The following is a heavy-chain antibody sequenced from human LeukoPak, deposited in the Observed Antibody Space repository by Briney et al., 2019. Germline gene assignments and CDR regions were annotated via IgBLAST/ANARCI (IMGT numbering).Heavy chain of an antibody. J-gene: IGHJ5*02. D-gene: IGHD6-13*01. Sequence: SETLSLTCAVYGGSFSGYYWSWTRQPPGKGLEWIGEINHSGSTNYNPSLKSRVTISVDTSKNQFSLKLSSVTAADTAVYYCARAYIAAGWFDPWGQGTLVTVSS. V-gene: IGHV4-34*01. CDR2: INHSGST. CDR1: GGSFSGYY. CDR3: ARAYIAAGWFDP.